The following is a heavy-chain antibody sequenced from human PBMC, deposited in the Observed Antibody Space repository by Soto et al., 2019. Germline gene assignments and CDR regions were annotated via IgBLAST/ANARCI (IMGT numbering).Heavy chain of an antibody. D-gene: IGHD2-2*01. V-gene: IGHV1-69*01. CDR3: ARVVVSPPANYRYQLLSSGDYYYYGMDV. Sequence: QVQLVQSGAEVKKPGFSVKVSCKASGGTFSSYAISWVRQAPGQGLAWMGGIIPIFGTANYAQKFQGRVTISADESTSTAYMELSSLRSEDTAVYYCARVVVSPPANYRYQLLSSGDYYYYGMDVWGQGTTVTVSS. CDR2: IIPIFGTA. J-gene: IGHJ6*02. CDR1: GGTFSSYA.